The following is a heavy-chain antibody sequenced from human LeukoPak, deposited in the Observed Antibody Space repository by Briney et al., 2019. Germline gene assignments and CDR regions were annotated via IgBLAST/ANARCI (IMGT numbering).Heavy chain of an antibody. CDR3: ATSASRNRSSTRCHDYYGNDG. CDR1: EFTFSSYG. Sequence: GGSLRLSCAASEFTFSSYGMHWVRQAPGKGLEWMAVISYDGSNKYYADSVKGRFTISRDNSKNTLYLQMNSLRAEDTAVYYCATSASRNRSSTRCHDYYGNDGCGQGTTVTVSS. CDR2: ISYDGSNK. V-gene: IGHV3-30*03. J-gene: IGHJ6*02. D-gene: IGHD2-2*01.